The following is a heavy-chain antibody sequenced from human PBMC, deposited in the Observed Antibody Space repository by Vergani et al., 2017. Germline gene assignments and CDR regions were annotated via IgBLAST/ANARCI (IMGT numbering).Heavy chain of an antibody. CDR2: INPNSGGT. CDR3: ARDQWDSSGWYPYYYMDV. D-gene: IGHD6-19*01. Sequence: QVQLVQSGAEVKKPGASVKVSCKASGYTFTGYYMHWVRQAPGQGLEWMGWINPNSGGTNDAQKFQGRVTMTRDTSISTAYMELSRLRSDDTAVYYCARDQWDSSGWYPYYYMDVWGKGTTVTVSS. V-gene: IGHV1-2*02. J-gene: IGHJ6*03. CDR1: GYTFTGYY.